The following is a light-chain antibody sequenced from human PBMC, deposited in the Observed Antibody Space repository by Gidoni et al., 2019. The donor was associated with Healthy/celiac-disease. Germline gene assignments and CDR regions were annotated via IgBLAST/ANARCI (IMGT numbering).Light chain of an antibody. V-gene: IGKV3-11*01. Sequence: EIVLTQSPATLSLSPGERATLSCRASQSVSSYLAWYQQKPGQAPRLLIYDASNRATGIPARCSGSGSGTDFTLTISSLEPEDFAVYYCQQRSNWPPITFGRGTRLEIK. CDR3: QQRSNWPPIT. CDR2: DAS. CDR1: QSVSSY. J-gene: IGKJ5*01.